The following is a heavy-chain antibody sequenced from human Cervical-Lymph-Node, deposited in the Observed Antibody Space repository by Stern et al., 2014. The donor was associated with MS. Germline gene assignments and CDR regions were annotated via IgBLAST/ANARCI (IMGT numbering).Heavy chain of an antibody. D-gene: IGHD3-16*01. V-gene: IGHV1-46*01. CDR2: INPSGGST. CDR1: GYTFTSYY. CDR3: GGVGWEPLDSFDI. Sequence: VHLVESGAEVKKPGASVKVSCKASGYTFTSYYMHWVRQAPGQGLEWMGIINPSGGSTSYAQKFQGRVTMTRETATGTCYMERSRLETEDTAFFYWGGVGWEPLDSFDIWGQGTMVTVSS. J-gene: IGHJ3*02.